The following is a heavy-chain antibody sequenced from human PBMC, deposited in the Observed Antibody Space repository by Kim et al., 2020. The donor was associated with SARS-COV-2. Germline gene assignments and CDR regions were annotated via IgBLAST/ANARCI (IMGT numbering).Heavy chain of an antibody. V-gene: IGHV1-2*02. CDR3: ARDESWSYGY. D-gene: IGHD1-26*01. CDR2: DT. Sequence: DTYYAQKFQGRVTVTRDTSITTAFMELSSLTSDDTAVYYCARDESWSYGYWGQGTLVTVSS. J-gene: IGHJ4*02.